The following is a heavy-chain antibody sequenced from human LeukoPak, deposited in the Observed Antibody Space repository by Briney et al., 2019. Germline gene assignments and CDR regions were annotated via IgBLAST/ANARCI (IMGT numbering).Heavy chain of an antibody. Sequence: GASVKVSCKASGYTFTSYYMHWVRQAPGQGLEWMGIINPSGGSTSYAQKFQGRVTMTRDMSTSTVYMELSSLRSEDTAVYYCARDSIRTSPRGMIDYWGQGNPGHRLL. CDR1: GYTFTSYY. D-gene: IGHD2-2*01. V-gene: IGHV1-46*01. J-gene: IGHJ4*02. CDR3: ARDSIRTSPRGMIDY. CDR2: INPSGGST.